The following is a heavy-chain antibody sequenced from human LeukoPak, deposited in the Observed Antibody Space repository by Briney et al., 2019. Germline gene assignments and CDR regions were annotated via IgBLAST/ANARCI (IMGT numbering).Heavy chain of an antibody. CDR2: INPNSGGT. CDR3: ARGLVPAAMDDAFDI. J-gene: IGHJ3*02. Sequence: ASVKVSCKASGYTFTGYYMHWVRQAPGQGLEWMGWINPNSGGTNYAQKFQGRVTMTRDTSISTAYMELSRLRSDDTAVYYCARGLVPAAMDDAFDIWGQGTMVTVSP. V-gene: IGHV1-2*02. CDR1: GYTFTGYY. D-gene: IGHD2-2*01.